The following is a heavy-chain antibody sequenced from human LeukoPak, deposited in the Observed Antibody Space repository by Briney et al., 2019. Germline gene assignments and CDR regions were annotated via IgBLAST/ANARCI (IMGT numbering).Heavy chain of an antibody. Sequence: GGSLRLSCAASGFTFSSYWMNWVRQAPGKGLEWVSVIYSGGSTYYADSVKGRFTISRHNSKNTLYLQMNSLRAEDTAVYYCASSGSYLLEDYYGMDVWGQGTTVTVSS. CDR3: ASSGSYLLEDYYGMDV. CDR1: GFTFSSYW. V-gene: IGHV3-53*04. J-gene: IGHJ6*02. D-gene: IGHD1-26*01. CDR2: IYSGGST.